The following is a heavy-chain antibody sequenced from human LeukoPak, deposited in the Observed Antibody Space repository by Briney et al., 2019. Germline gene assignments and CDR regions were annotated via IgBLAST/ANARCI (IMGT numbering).Heavy chain of an antibody. CDR2: IFYSANT. J-gene: IGHJ4*02. V-gene: IGHV4-59*11. CDR1: GGPISSHY. D-gene: IGHD6-13*01. Sequence: AETLSLMCTVSGGPISSHYWSWIRQPPGKALEWIVYIFYSANTNYHPSLKSRVTISIDTSKTQFSLKLSSVTAADTAVYYCARGRYSSSWYYWGQGALVTVSS. CDR3: ARGRYSSSWYY.